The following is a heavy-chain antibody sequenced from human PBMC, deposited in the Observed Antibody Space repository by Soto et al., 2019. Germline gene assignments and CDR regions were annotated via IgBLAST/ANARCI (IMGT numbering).Heavy chain of an antibody. V-gene: IGHV4-34*01. Sequence: SETLSLTCAVYGGSFSGYYWSWIRQPPGKGLEWIGEINHSGSTNYNPSLRSRVTISVDTSKNQFSLKLISVTAADTAVYYCARHGSYYDFWSGYYFGGGMDVWGQGTTVTVSS. J-gene: IGHJ6*02. D-gene: IGHD3-3*01. CDR3: ARHGSYYDFWSGYYFGGGMDV. CDR1: GGSFSGYY. CDR2: INHSGST.